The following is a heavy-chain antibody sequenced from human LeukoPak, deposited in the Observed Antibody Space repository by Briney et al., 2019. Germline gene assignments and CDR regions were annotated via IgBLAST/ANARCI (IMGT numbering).Heavy chain of an antibody. CDR3: ARARGYSYGFYFDY. Sequence: SETLSLTCAVYGGSFSGYYWSWIRQPPGKGLEWIGEINHSGSTNYNPSLKSRVTISVDTSKNQFSLKLSSVTAADTAVYYCARARGYSYGFYFDYWGQGTLVTVSP. CDR2: INHSGST. CDR1: GGSFSGYY. J-gene: IGHJ4*02. V-gene: IGHV4-34*01. D-gene: IGHD5-18*01.